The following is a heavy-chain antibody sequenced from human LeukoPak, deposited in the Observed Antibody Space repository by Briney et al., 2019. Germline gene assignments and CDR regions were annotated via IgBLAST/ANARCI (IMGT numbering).Heavy chain of an antibody. CDR1: GFTFSSYS. CDR3: ARSYYDILTGYKEYYFDY. D-gene: IGHD3-9*01. J-gene: IGHJ4*02. V-gene: IGHV3-21*01. CDR2: ISSSSSYI. Sequence: GGSLRLSCAASGFTFSSYSMNWVRQAPGKGPEWVSSISSSSSYIYYADSVKGRFTISRDNAKNSLYLQMNSLRAEDTAVYYCARSYYDILTGYKEYYFDYWGQGTLVTVSS.